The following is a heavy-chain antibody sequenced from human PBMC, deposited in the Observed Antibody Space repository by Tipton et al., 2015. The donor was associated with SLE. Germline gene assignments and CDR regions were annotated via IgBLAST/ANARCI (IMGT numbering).Heavy chain of an antibody. D-gene: IGHD6-6*01. CDR3: AKQEYSRSSDYFDY. V-gene: IGHV3-23*03. J-gene: IGHJ4*02. CDR2: IYADSAT. Sequence: SGVTFSKFDWSWVRQAPGQGLEWVSLIYADSATYYAHSVKGRFSISRDDSKNTLFLQMNSLRTEDTAFYYCAKQEYSRSSDYFDYWGQGTLVTVSS. CDR1: GVTFSKFD.